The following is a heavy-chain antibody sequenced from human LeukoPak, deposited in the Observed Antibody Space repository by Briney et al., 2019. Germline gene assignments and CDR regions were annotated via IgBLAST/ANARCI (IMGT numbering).Heavy chain of an antibody. CDR2: ICYSGST. V-gene: IGHV4-39*01. CDR1: GGSISSSSYY. J-gene: IGHJ4*02. Sequence: SETLSLTCTVSGGSISSSSYYWGWIRQPPGKGLEWIGSICYSGSTYYNPSLKSRVTISVDTSKNQFSLKLSSVTAADTAVYYCARHTYQLPSGYWGQGTLVTVSS. D-gene: IGHD2-2*01. CDR3: ARHTYQLPSGY.